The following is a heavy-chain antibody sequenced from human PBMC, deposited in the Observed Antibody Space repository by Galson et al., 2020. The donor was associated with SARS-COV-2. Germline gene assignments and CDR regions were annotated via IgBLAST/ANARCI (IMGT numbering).Heavy chain of an antibody. CDR1: GYSISGGYY. J-gene: IGHJ4*02. Sequence: SETLSLTCAVSGYSISGGYYWGWIRQPPGKGLEWIGTVYHSGSTYYNPSLKSRVTISVDTSKNQFSLKLSSVTAADTAVYYCARSTVTNWGVFDQWGQGTLVTVSS. CDR3: ARSTVTNWGVFDQ. V-gene: IGHV4-38-2*01. D-gene: IGHD4-17*01. CDR2: VYHSGST.